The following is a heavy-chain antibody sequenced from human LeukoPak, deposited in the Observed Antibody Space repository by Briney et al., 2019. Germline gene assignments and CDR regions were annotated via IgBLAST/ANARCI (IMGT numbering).Heavy chain of an antibody. J-gene: IGHJ4*02. CDR1: GGSFSGYY. CDR2: INHSGST. CDR3: ARRDARDGYNDY. Sequence: SETLSLTCAVYGGSFSGYYWSWIGQPPGKGLEWIGEINHSGSTNYNPSLKSRVTISVDTSKNQFSLKLSSVTAADTAVYYCARRDARDGYNDYWGQGTLVTVSS. D-gene: IGHD5-24*01. V-gene: IGHV4-34*01.